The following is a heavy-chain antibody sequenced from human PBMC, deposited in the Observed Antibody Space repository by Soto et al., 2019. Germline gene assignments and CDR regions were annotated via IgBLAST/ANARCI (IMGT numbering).Heavy chain of an antibody. CDR1: GASISSDAYY. J-gene: IGHJ2*01. D-gene: IGHD6-19*01. Sequence: SETLSLTCTVSGASISSDAYYWSWIRQHPGKGLEWIGYIYYSGSTHYNPSLKSRVTISADMSDNQFSLKLISVTAADTAVYFCAREDVEMAAIPNWYFDLWGRGTLVTVSS. CDR2: IYYSGST. V-gene: IGHV4-31*03. CDR3: AREDVEMAAIPNWYFDL.